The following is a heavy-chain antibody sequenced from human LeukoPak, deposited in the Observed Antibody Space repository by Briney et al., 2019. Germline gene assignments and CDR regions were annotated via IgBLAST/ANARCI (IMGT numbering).Heavy chain of an antibody. D-gene: IGHD3-9*01. CDR3: ARDLDWVFDL. Sequence: ASVKVSCKASGYTFTDYNFSWVRQAPGQGLEWMGWITTYNGNTKYAQNLQGRVTMTTDTSTSTAYMELRSLRSDDTAVYYCARDLDWVFDLWGRGTLVTVPS. CDR1: GYTFTDYN. CDR2: ITTYNGNT. J-gene: IGHJ2*01. V-gene: IGHV1-18*01.